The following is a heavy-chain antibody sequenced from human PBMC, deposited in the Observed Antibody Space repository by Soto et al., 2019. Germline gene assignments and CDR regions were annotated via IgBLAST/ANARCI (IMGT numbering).Heavy chain of an antibody. CDR3: AKGGPYDSSGYLNWYFDL. V-gene: IGHV3-30*18. CDR1: GFTFSSYG. J-gene: IGHJ2*01. CDR2: ISYDGSNK. Sequence: PGGSLRLSCAASGFTFSSYGMHWVRQAPGKGLEWVAVISYDGSNKYYADSVKGRFTISRDNSKNTLYLQMNSLRAEDTAVYYCAKGGPYDSSGYLNWYFDLWGRGTLVTVS. D-gene: IGHD3-22*01.